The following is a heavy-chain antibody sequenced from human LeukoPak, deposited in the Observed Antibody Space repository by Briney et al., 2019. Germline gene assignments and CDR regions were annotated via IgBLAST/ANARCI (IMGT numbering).Heavy chain of an antibody. CDR2: INPNSGGT. CDR1: GYTFTGYY. D-gene: IGHD3-16*01. CDR3: ARDFLGAHAFDI. V-gene: IGHV1-2*06. J-gene: IGHJ3*02. Sequence: GASVKVSCKASGYTFTGYYMHWVRQAPGQGLEWMGRINPNSGGTNYAQKFQGRVTMTRDTSISTAYMELSRLRSDDTAVYYYARDFLGAHAFDIWGQGTMVTVSS.